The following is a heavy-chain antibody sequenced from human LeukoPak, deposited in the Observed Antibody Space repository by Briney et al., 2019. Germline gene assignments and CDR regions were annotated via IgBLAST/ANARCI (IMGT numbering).Heavy chain of an antibody. Sequence: HPGGSLRLSCAASGFTFSSYARSWVRQAPGKGLEGVSAISGSGGSTNYADSVKGRFTISRDNSKNTLYLQMNSLRAEDTAVYYCAKRPVTTARSLDPWGQGTLVTVSS. CDR2: ISGSGGST. V-gene: IGHV3-23*01. CDR1: GFTFSSYA. J-gene: IGHJ5*02. CDR3: AKRPVTTARSLDP. D-gene: IGHD4-17*01.